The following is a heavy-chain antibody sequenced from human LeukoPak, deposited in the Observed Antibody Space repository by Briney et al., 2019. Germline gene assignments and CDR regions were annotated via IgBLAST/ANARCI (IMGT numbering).Heavy chain of an antibody. Sequence: ASVKVSCKASGYTFTSYDINWVRQATGQGLEWMGWMNPNSGNTGYAQKFQGRVTMTRNTSISTAYMEPSSLRSEDTAVYYCARGRQYSSGWYGVYWGQGTLVTVSS. J-gene: IGHJ4*02. CDR2: MNPNSGNT. CDR1: GYTFTSYD. CDR3: ARGRQYSSGWYGVY. V-gene: IGHV1-8*01. D-gene: IGHD6-19*01.